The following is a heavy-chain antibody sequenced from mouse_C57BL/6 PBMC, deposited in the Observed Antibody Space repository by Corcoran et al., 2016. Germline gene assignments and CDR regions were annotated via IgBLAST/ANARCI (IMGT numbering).Heavy chain of an antibody. D-gene: IGHD2-3*01. CDR3: ASGRGWLLGY. CDR1: GYTFTDYN. CDR2: INPNNGGT. V-gene: IGHV1-18*01. J-gene: IGHJ2*01. Sequence: EVQLQQSGPELVKPGASVKIPCKASGYTFTDYNMDWVKQSHGKSLEWIGDINPNNGGTIYNQKFKGKATFTVDKSSSTAYMELRSLTSEDTAVYYCASGRGWLLGYWGQGTTLTVSS.